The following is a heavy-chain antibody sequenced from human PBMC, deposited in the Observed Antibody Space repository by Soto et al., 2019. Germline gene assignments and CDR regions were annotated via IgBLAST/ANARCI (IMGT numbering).Heavy chain of an antibody. CDR3: ARHPKRVFDWLLHFDY. J-gene: IGHJ4*02. CDR1: GFTVSSNY. D-gene: IGHD3-9*01. V-gene: IGHV3-53*01. Sequence: EVQLVESGGGLIQPGGSLRLSCAASGFTVSSNYMSWVRQAPGRGLEWVSIIYSGTNSYYADSVKGRFTMSRDNSKNTLPLQMSSLRVEDTAIYYCARHPKRVFDWLLHFDYWGQGTVVTVSS. CDR2: IYSGTNS.